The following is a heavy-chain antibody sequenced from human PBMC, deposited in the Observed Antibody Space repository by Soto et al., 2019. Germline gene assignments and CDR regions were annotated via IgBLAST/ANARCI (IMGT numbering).Heavy chain of an antibody. CDR1: GFTFSSYS. J-gene: IGHJ6*02. CDR2: ISSSSSYI. V-gene: IGHV3-21*01. D-gene: IGHD3-16*01. Sequence: EVQLVESGGGLVKPGGSLRLSCAASGFTFSSYSMNWVRQAPGKGLEWVSSISSSSSYIYYAASVQGRITISRDSAKPSLYLPMHSLSAEHTAVYYFATAPWAGGMDLWGQGTTVTVSS. CDR3: ATAPWAGGMDL.